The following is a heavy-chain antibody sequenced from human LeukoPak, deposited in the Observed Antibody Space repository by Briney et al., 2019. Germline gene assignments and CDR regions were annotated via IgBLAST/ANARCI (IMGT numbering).Heavy chain of an antibody. CDR3: ARTYGSGSPGTFDY. CDR1: GGSISSYH. Sequence: SETLSLTCTVSGGSISSYHWSWIRQPPGKGLEWIGYIYYSGSTNYNPSLKSRVTISVDTSKNQFSLKLSSVTAADTAVYYCARTYGSGSPGTFDYWGQGTLVTVSS. J-gene: IGHJ4*02. D-gene: IGHD3-10*01. CDR2: IYYSGST. V-gene: IGHV4-59*01.